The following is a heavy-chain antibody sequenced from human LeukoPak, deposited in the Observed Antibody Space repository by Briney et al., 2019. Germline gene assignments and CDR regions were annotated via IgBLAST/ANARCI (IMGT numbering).Heavy chain of an antibody. CDR2: IIPNSGDT. CDR3: ARDIVPAYHYFGMDV. D-gene: IGHD2-2*01. Sequence: ASAKASCKASGYTFTDYYIHWVRQAPGQGLEWMGWIIPNSGDTNYAQKFQGRVTMTRDASITTAYMELSRLTSDDTAVYYCARDIVPAYHYFGMDVWGQGTTVTVSS. V-gene: IGHV1-2*02. J-gene: IGHJ6*02. CDR1: GYTFTDYY.